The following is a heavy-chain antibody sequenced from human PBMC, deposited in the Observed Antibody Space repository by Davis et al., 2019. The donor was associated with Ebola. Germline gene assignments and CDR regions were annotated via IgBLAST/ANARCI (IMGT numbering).Heavy chain of an antibody. CDR2: MNPNSGNT. CDR3: ARGDREFDYYFDY. CDR1: CYTFTSYD. Sequence: ASVQVSCKASCYTFTSYDINWVRPAPGQGLEWMGWMNPNSGNTGYAQKFQGRVTMTRDTSISTAYMELSRLRSDDTAVYYCARGDREFDYYFDYWGQGTLVTVSS. J-gene: IGHJ4*02. V-gene: IGHV1-8*01. D-gene: IGHD3-10*01.